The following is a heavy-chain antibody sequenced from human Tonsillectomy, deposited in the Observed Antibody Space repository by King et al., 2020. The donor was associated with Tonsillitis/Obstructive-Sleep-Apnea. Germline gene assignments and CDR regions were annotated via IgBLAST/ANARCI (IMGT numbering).Heavy chain of an antibody. CDR3: ARADTVTGYYNYYYGMNA. V-gene: IGHV3-33*01. J-gene: IGHJ6*02. Sequence: VQLVESGGGVVQPGRSLRLSCTASGFTFSSYSMHWVRQAPGKGLEWVAVIWYDGSNKYYAESVKGRFTISRDNSKNTLYLQMNSLRAEDTVMYYCARADTVTGYYNYYYGMNAWGQGTTVTVSS. D-gene: IGHD3-9*01. CDR2: IWYDGSNK. CDR1: GFTFSSYS.